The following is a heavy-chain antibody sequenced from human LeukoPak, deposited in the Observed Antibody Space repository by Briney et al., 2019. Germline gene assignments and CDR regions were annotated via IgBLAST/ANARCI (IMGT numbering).Heavy chain of an antibody. J-gene: IGHJ4*02. CDR2: ISGSGTVT. Sequence: GGSLRLSCAASGFTFSSYEMNWVRQAPGKGLEWISYISGSGTVTHYADSVKGRFTISRDNAKNSLYLQMNSLRAEDTAVYYCAKFIAAPFYFDYWGQGTLVTVSS. CDR1: GFTFSSYE. CDR3: AKFIAAPFYFDY. D-gene: IGHD6-13*01. V-gene: IGHV3-48*03.